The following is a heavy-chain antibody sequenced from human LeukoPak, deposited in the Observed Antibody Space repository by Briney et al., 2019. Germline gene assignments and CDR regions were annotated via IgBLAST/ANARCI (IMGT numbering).Heavy chain of an antibody. V-gene: IGHV3-48*01. Sequence: GGSLRLSCAASGFTFSSYSMNWVRQAPGKGLEWVSYISSSSSTIYYADSVKGRFTISRDNAKNSLYLQMNSLRAEDTAVYYCARASYDFWSGDDAFDIWGQGTMVTVSS. CDR1: GFTFSSYS. D-gene: IGHD3-3*01. CDR3: ARASYDFWSGDDAFDI. CDR2: ISSSSSTI. J-gene: IGHJ3*02.